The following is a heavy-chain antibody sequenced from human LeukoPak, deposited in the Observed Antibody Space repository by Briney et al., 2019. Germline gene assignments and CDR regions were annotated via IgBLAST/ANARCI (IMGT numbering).Heavy chain of an antibody. V-gene: IGHV3-74*01. CDR2: INSDGSST. J-gene: IGHJ4*02. D-gene: IGHD2-2*01. CDR1: GFTFSSYW. CDR3: ARGYCSSTSCYELDY. Sequence: GGSLRLSCAASGFTFSSYWMHWVRQAPGKGLVWVSRINSDGSSTSYADSVKGRFTISRDNAKNTLYPQMNSLRAEDTAVYYCARGYCSSTSCYELDYWGQGTLVTVSS.